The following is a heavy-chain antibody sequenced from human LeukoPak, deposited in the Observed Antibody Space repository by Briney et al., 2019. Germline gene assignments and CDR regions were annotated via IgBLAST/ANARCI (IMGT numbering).Heavy chain of an antibody. CDR1: GFTFSSYW. CDR3: ARVKTTVTTLRY. Sequence: PGGSLRLSCAASGFTFSSYWMHWVRHAPGEGLVWVSRINSDGSSTSYADSVKGRFTISRDNAKNTLYLQMTSLRAEDTAVYYCARVKTTVTTLRYWGQGTLVTVSS. CDR2: INSDGSST. J-gene: IGHJ4*02. V-gene: IGHV3-74*01. D-gene: IGHD4-17*01.